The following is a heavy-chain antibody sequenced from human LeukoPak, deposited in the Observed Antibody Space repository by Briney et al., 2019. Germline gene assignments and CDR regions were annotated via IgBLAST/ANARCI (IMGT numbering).Heavy chain of an antibody. CDR2: IYTSGST. J-gene: IGHJ3*02. CDR3: ARDLRDSSWYDAFDI. CDR1: GGSISSYY. Sequence: SETLSLTCTVSGGSISSYYWSWIRQPAGKGLEWIGRIYTSGSTNYNPSLKSRVTMSVDTSKNQFSLKLSSVTAADTAVYYCARDLRDSSWYDAFDIWGQGTMVTVSS. D-gene: IGHD6-13*01. V-gene: IGHV4-4*07.